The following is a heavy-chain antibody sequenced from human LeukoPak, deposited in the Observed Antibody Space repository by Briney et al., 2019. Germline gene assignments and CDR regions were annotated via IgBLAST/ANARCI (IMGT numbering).Heavy chain of an antibody. CDR3: ARDGPRSGYDLGHFDN. D-gene: IGHD5-12*01. J-gene: IGHJ4*02. CDR2: IYSTGRS. Sequence: SETLSLTCTVSGGSISNYFWSWVRQPAGKGLEWIGRIYSTGRSDYNPSHKSRITMSVDTSKNQFSLKLSSVTAADTAVYYCARDGPRSGYDLGHFDNLGQGTLVTASS. V-gene: IGHV4-4*07. CDR1: GGSISNYF.